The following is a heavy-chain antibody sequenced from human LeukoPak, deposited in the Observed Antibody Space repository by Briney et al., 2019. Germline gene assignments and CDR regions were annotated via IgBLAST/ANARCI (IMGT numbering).Heavy chain of an antibody. V-gene: IGHV3-64*02. Sequence: GGALRLSCAASGFTFSNYAMHWVRQAPGKGLEYVSAISNNGGSTYYADSVKGRFTISRDNSKNTLYLQMGSLRAEDMAVYYCARVASGYFDYWGQGTLVTVSS. CDR1: GFTFSNYA. D-gene: IGHD5-12*01. J-gene: IGHJ4*02. CDR3: ARVASGYFDY. CDR2: ISNNGGST.